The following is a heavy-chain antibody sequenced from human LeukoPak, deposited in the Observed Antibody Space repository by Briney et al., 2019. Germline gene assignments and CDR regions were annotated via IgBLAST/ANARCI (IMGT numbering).Heavy chain of an antibody. CDR1: GFTFSSYW. CDR3: ARDFDSVSLYFFDV. V-gene: IGHV3-74*01. CDR2: INSDGTST. D-gene: IGHD3-16*01. J-gene: IGHJ4*02. Sequence: SGGSLRLSCAASGFTFSSYWMHWVRQAPGKGLEWVSRINSDGTSTTSADSVKGRFTISRDNSKNTLYLQMNSLRAEDTAVYYCARDFDSVSLYFFDVWGQGTLVAVSS.